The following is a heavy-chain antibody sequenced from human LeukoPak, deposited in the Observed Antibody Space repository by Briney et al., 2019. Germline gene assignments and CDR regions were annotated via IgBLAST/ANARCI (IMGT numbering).Heavy chain of an antibody. D-gene: IGHD5-24*01. J-gene: IGHJ4*02. CDR2: INGDGNDI. CDR3: ARASALATPPFGY. CDR1: GFTFSDHW. Sequence: TGGSLRLSCTASGFTFSDHWMHWVRQVPGKGLVWVSRINGDGNDINYADSVKGRFTISRDNAKNAVYLQMNSLRVEDTAVYYCARASALATPPFGYWGQGTLVTVFS. V-gene: IGHV3-74*01.